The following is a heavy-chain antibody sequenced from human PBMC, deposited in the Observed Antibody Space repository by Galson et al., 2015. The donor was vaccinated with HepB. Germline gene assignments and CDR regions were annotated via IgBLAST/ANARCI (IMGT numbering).Heavy chain of an antibody. CDR1: GFTFSRYW. D-gene: IGHD4-17*01. V-gene: IGHV3-7*03. CDR2: IKQDGSEK. J-gene: IGHJ4*02. CDR3: ARVGDYGDSPWWVDY. Sequence: SLRLSCAASGFTFSRYWMSWVRQAPGKGLEWVANIKQDGSEKYYVDSVKGRFTISRDNAKNSLYLQMNSLRAEDTAVYYCARVGDYGDSPWWVDYWGQGTLVTVS.